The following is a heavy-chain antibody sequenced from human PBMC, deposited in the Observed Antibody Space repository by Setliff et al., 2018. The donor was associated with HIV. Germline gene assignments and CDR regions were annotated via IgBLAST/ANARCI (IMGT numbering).Heavy chain of an antibody. J-gene: IGHJ3*02. V-gene: IGHV1-2*06. D-gene: IGHD3-9*01. CDR3: AREYDVLTGYYISAFDI. CDR2: INPNTGDT. Sequence: ASVKVSCKASGYTFTGYFIHWVRQAPGQGLEWMGRINPNTGDTNYAQKFQDRVTMTRDTSTNTAYMELSRLRSDDTAVYYCAREYDVLTGYYISAFDIWGQGTMVTVSS. CDR1: GYTFTGYF.